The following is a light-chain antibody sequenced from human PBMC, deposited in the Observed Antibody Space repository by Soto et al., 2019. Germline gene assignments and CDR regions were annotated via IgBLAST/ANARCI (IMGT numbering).Light chain of an antibody. CDR3: QQHNQWPIT. Sequence: IVLTQSPATLSVVPGETASLSCRASQSAGNFLAWYQQKPGQAPRLLIYYISTRATGIPARFSGSGSGTEFTLTINSLQSEDSAVYYCQQHNQWPITFGQGTRLEIK. CDR2: YIS. CDR1: QSAGNF. J-gene: IGKJ5*01. V-gene: IGKV3D-15*01.